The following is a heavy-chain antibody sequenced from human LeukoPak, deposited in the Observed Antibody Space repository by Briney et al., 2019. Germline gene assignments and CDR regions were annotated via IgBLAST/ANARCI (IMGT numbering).Heavy chain of an antibody. J-gene: IGHJ4*02. CDR1: GGTFSSYA. D-gene: IGHD6-19*01. Sequence: SVKVSCKASGGTFSSYAISWVRQAPGQGLEWMGGIIPIFGTANYAQKFQGRVTITADKSTSTAYMELSSLRSEYTAVYYCARAEQWLAWGYFDYWGQGTLVTVSS. CDR2: IIPIFGTA. CDR3: ARAEQWLAWGYFDY. V-gene: IGHV1-69*06.